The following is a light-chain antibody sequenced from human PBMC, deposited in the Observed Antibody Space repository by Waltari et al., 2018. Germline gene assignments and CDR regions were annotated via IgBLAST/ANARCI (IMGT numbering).Light chain of an antibody. J-gene: IGLJ3*02. Sequence: QSVLTQPPSVSGAPGQRVPISSPGRGSNIGAGSDVHWYQQLPRAAPKLLIYGSTSRPLGVPARFFGSTSGTSASLAITGLQAEDEADYYCQSYDTSLSVVFGGGTKLTVL. CDR1: GSNIGAGSD. V-gene: IGLV1-40*01. CDR3: QSYDTSLSVV. CDR2: GST.